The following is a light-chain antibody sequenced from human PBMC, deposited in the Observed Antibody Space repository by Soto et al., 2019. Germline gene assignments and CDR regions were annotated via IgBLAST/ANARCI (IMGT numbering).Light chain of an antibody. CDR3: ETWDSNTVV. V-gene: IGLV4-60*03. J-gene: IGLJ2*01. CDR1: SGHSSYI. CDR2: LGGSGSY. Sequence: QLVLTQSSSASASLGSSVKLTCTLSSGHSSYIIAWHQQQPGKAPRYLMKLGGSGSYNKGSGVPDRFSGSSSGADRYLTISNLQSEDEADYYCETWDSNTVVFGGGTKLTVL.